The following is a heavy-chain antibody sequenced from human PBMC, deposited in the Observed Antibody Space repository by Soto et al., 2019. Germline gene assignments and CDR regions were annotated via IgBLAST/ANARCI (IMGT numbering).Heavy chain of an antibody. CDR2: MNPNSGNT. Sequence: ASVKVSCKASGYTLTSYDINWVRQATGQGLEWMGWMNPNSGNTGYAQKFQGRVTMTRNTSISTAYMELSSLRSEDTAVYYCASAVYCSGGSCSFDPWGQGTLVTVSS. CDR1: GYTLTSYD. J-gene: IGHJ5*02. CDR3: ASAVYCSGGSCSFDP. D-gene: IGHD2-15*01. V-gene: IGHV1-8*01.